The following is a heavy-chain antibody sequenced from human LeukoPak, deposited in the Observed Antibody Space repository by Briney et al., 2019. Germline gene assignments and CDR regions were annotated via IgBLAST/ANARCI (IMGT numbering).Heavy chain of an antibody. CDR3: GRGGDSGWGGGFDY. CDR2: IYYSGST. V-gene: IGHV4-59*01. CDR1: GGSMSSYY. Sequence: SETLSLTCTVSGGSMSSYYWSWIRQLPGKGLEWIGYIYYSGSTNYNPSLKSRVTMSVDTSKNQFSLKLSSVTAADTAVYYCGRGGDSGWGGGFDYWGQGTLVTVSS. D-gene: IGHD6-25*01. J-gene: IGHJ4*02.